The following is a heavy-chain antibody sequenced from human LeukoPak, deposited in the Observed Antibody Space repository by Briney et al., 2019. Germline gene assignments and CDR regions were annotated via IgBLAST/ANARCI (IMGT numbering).Heavy chain of an antibody. Sequence: PSETLSLTCAVSGYSISSGYYWGWIRQPPGKGLEWIGSIYHSGSTYYNPSLKSRVTISVDTSKNQFSLKLSSVTAADTAVYYCARGRSTILWWDGMDVWGKGTTVTVSS. J-gene: IGHJ6*04. D-gene: IGHD2-2*01. CDR3: ARGRSTILWWDGMDV. CDR2: IYHSGST. CDR1: GYSISSGYY. V-gene: IGHV4-38-2*01.